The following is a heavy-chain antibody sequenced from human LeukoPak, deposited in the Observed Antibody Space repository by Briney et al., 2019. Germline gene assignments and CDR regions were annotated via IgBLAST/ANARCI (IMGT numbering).Heavy chain of an antibody. CDR2: ISGSGGST. Sequence: PGGSLRLSCAASGFTFNNYAMSWVRQAPGKGLEWVSAISGSGGSTYYADPLKGRFTISRDNSKNTLYLQMNSLRAEDTALYYCAKDGIGGIYYDSSGHFDNWGQGTLVTVSS. J-gene: IGHJ4*02. CDR3: AKDGIGGIYYDSSGHFDN. V-gene: IGHV3-23*01. D-gene: IGHD3-22*01. CDR1: GFTFNNYA.